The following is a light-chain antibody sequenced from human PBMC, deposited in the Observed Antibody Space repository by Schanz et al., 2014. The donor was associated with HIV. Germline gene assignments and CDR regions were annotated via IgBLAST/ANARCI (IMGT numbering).Light chain of an antibody. V-gene: IGLV2-14*03. CDR2: DVT. J-gene: IGLJ2*01. CDR3: AAWDDSVTGL. Sequence: QSVLTQPASVSGSPGQSITISCTGTSSDVGGYDFASWYQQHPGKAPKLMIYDVTNRPSGVSNRFSGSKSGNTASLTISGLQAEDEADYYCAAWDDSVTGLFGGGTKLTVL. CDR1: SSDVGGYDF.